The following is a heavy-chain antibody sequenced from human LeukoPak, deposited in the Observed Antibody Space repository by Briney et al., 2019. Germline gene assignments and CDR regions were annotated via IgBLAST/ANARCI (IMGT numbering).Heavy chain of an antibody. CDR2: IDPNSGGT. Sequence: ASVKVSCKASGYTFTGYYMYWVRQAPGQGLEWMGWIDPNSGGTNYAQKFQGRVTMTRDTSISTAYMELSRLRSDDTTVYYCARAPPNAFDIWGQGTMVTVSS. V-gene: IGHV1-2*02. CDR1: GYTFTGYY. CDR3: ARAPPNAFDI. J-gene: IGHJ3*02.